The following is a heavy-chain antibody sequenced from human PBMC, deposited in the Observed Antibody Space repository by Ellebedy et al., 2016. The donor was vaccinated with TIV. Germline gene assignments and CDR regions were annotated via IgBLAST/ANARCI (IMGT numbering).Heavy chain of an antibody. D-gene: IGHD4-17*01. J-gene: IGHJ3*02. CDR3: ATDGSYGDYRSPTHAFVM. V-gene: IGHV3-7*01. Sequence: GGSLRLSCAASTFSFRSYWMTWVRQPPGKGLEWVANINQDGSDTYYVDSLRGRFTISRDNAKNSLYLLMNSLRGEDTAVYYCATDGSYGDYRSPTHAFVMWGQGTLVTVSS. CDR1: TFSFRSYW. CDR2: INQDGSDT.